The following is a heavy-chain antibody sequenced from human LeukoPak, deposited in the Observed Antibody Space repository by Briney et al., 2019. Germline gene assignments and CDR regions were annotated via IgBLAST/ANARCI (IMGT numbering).Heavy chain of an antibody. D-gene: IGHD3-22*01. CDR1: GFTFSSYS. J-gene: IGHJ4*02. V-gene: IGHV3-48*01. Sequence: GGSLRLSCAASGFTFSSYSMNWVRQAPGKGLEWVSYISSSSSTIYYADSVKGRFTISRDNAKNSLYLQMNSLRAEDTAVYYCAKDLGGYYYYFNYWGQGTLVTVSS. CDR3: AKDLGGYYYYFNY. CDR2: ISSSSSTI.